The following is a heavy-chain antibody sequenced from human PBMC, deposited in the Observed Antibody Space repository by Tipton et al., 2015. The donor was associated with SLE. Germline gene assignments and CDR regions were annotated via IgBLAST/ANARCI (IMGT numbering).Heavy chain of an antibody. CDR3: ARDISARFDY. Sequence: GLVKPSETVSLTCTVSGDSIRSYYWSWIRQPPGKGLEWIGYIYYSGSTNYNPSLKSRVTISIDQSKNQFSLKLSSVTPEDTAVYYCARDISARFDYWGQGALVTVSS. D-gene: IGHD3-3*02. CDR1: GDSIRSYY. CDR2: IYYSGST. J-gene: IGHJ4*02. V-gene: IGHV4-59*12.